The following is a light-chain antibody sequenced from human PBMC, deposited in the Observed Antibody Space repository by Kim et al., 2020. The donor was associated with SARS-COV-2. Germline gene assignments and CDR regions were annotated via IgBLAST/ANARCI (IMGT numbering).Light chain of an antibody. CDR3: QAWDSSTAGV. CDR1: KLGNKY. Sequence: SYELTQPPSVSVSPGHTASITCSGDKLGNKYACWYQQKPGQSPVLVIYQDNKRPSGIPERFSGSNSGNTATLTISGTQTMDEADYYCQAWDSSTAGVFVGGTQLTVL. J-gene: IGLJ3*02. CDR2: QDN. V-gene: IGLV3-1*01.